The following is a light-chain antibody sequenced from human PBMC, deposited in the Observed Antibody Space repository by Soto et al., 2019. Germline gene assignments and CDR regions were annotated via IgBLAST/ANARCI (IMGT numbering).Light chain of an antibody. Sequence: SQSVSSSYLAWYQQKPGQAPRLLIYGASSRATGIPDRFSGSGSGTDFTLTISSLHAEDVAVYYCQQYYSTPHTFGGGTKVDIK. V-gene: IGKV3-20*01. CDR2: GAS. CDR1: QSVSSSY. CDR3: QQYYSTPHT. J-gene: IGKJ4*01.